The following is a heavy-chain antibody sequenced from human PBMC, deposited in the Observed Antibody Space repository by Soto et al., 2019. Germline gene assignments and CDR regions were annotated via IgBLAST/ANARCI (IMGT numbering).Heavy chain of an antibody. V-gene: IGHV4-59*08. CDR2: VSQGGAA. CDR1: GAFLNNFF. D-gene: IGHD3-10*01. J-gene: IGHJ5*02. Sequence: QVQLQESGPGLVRPSETLSLTCTVSGAFLNNFFWSWIRQTPGKGLEWIGYVSQGGAAAYLAEGVATRFNPFLVSCATLSPDLAQDPVLLGLALWTGGEPAVFYWSGGWGGITVSSKPLGEWFDPWGQGTLVTVSS. CDR3: GGEPAVFYWSGGWGGITVSSKPLGEWFDP.